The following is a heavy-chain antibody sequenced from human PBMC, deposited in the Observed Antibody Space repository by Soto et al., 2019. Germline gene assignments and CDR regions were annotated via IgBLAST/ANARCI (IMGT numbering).Heavy chain of an antibody. J-gene: IGHJ5*01. V-gene: IGHV4-31*03. CDR1: GGSISSVGYY. CDR3: ARLIAEAGTSDWFDP. Sequence: GKTSETLSLTCTVSGGSISSVGYYCSWIRQHPGNGLEWIGYISYSGSTSSNPSLKSRLTISLDTSKNQFSLKLTSVTAADTAVYYCARLIAEAGTSDWFDPWGQGALVTVSS. D-gene: IGHD6-13*01. CDR2: ISYSGST.